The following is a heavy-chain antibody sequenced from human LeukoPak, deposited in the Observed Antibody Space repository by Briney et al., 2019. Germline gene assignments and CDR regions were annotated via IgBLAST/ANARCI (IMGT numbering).Heavy chain of an antibody. J-gene: IGHJ4*02. Sequence: PSEALSLTCGVYGDSFDNYYWNWTRQFPEKRLEWIGEVDHSGRTTYSPSLQGRVTISVDTSKSQFSLKLNSVTAADTAVYFCAATNYFYGSGSFHKRDSWGQGTLVTVSS. CDR1: GDSFDNYY. D-gene: IGHD3-10*01. CDR2: VDHSGRT. CDR3: AATNYFYGSGSFHKRDS. V-gene: IGHV4-34*01.